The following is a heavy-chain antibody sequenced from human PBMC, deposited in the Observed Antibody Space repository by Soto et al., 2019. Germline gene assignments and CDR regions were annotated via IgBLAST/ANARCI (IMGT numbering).Heavy chain of an antibody. CDR1: GFSLSSYA. Sequence: PEGALRRSCAASGFSLSSYAKHWVRQARGQGLEWVAVISFDGSSHKYANSGKGRLTISRDNSKNTLYLQMNSLRAEDTAVYYCARDIGCCVNTAIVTYWGQGTLFSVSA. J-gene: IGHJ4*02. D-gene: IGHD5-18*01. CDR3: ARDIGCCVNTAIVTY. V-gene: IGHV3-30-3*01. CDR2: ISFDGSSH.